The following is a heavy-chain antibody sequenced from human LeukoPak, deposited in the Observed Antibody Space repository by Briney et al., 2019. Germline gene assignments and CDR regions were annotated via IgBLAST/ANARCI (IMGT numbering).Heavy chain of an antibody. CDR1: GYTFTGYY. Sequence: ASVKVSCKASGYTFTGYYMHWVRQAPGQGLEWMGWINPNSGGTNYAQKFQGRVTMTRDTSISTAYMELSRLKSDDTAVYYCARGSNWGDAFDIWGQGTMVTVSS. V-gene: IGHV1-2*02. J-gene: IGHJ3*02. CDR2: INPNSGGT. CDR3: ARGSNWGDAFDI. D-gene: IGHD7-27*01.